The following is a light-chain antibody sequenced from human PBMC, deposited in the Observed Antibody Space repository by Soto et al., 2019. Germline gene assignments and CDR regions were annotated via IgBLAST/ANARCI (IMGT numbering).Light chain of an antibody. J-gene: IGKJ5*01. V-gene: IGKV3-20*01. CDR1: QSVSSN. Sequence: EIVMTHSPATLSVSPGERATLSCRASQSVSSNLAWYQQKPGQAPRLLIYEASSRATGIPDRFSGGGSGTDFTLSISKVEPEDFAVYYCQQYGRPPRATFGQGTRLEIK. CDR2: EAS. CDR3: QQYGRPPRAT.